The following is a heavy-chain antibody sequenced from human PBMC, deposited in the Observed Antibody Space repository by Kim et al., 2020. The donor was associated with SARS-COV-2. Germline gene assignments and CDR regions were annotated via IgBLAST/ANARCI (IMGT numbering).Heavy chain of an antibody. Sequence: GGSLRLSCAASGFTFSSYWMSWVRQAPGKGLEWVANIKQDGSEKYYVDSVKGRFTISRDNAKNSLYLQMNSLRAEDTAVYYCARVMGAAADTAVQYYYDSSGDGSFDYWGQGTLVTVSS. CDR3: ARVMGAAADTAVQYYYDSSGDGSFDY. CDR1: GFTFSSYW. CDR2: IKQDGSEK. J-gene: IGHJ4*02. D-gene: IGHD3-22*01. V-gene: IGHV3-7*01.